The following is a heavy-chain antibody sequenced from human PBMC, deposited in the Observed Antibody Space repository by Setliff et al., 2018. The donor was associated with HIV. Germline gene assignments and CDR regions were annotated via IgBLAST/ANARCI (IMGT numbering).Heavy chain of an antibody. CDR1: GYSFTSYD. J-gene: IGHJ4*02. CDR3: ARGRDGYKPEPFDS. D-gene: IGHD5-12*01. Sequence: ASVKVSCKASGYSFTSYDINWVRQATGQGLEWMGWMNPNSDNTGYAQKFQGRVSMTRNTSISTAYMELSSLMSEDTAVYYCARGRDGYKPEPFDSWGQGTLVTVSS. CDR2: MNPNSDNT. V-gene: IGHV1-8*02.